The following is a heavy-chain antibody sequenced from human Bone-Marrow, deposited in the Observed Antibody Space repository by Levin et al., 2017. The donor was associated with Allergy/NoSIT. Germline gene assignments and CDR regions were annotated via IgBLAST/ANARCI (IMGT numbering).Heavy chain of an antibody. V-gene: IGHV4-59*01. CDR1: GDSINNYY. Sequence: TASETLSLTCNVSGDSINNYYWTWIRQSPGKGLEWIGYIFYTGSANYNPSLKSRVSMSVDASSNQFSLKLNSVTAADTAIYYCARLLAEGSSDWYTAFAIWGQGTLVTVSS. J-gene: IGHJ3*02. CDR2: IFYTGSA. CDR3: ARLLAEGSSDWYTAFAI. D-gene: IGHD6-19*01.